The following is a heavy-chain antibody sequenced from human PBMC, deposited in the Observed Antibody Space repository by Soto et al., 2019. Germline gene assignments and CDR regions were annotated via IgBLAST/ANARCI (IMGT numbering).Heavy chain of an antibody. J-gene: IGHJ4*02. CDR3: ARQGMVRGGGDY. CDR2: IIPILGIA. Sequence: QVQLVQSGAEVKKPGSSVKVSCKASGGTFSSYTISWVRQAPGQGLEWMGRIIPILGIANYAQKFQGRVTITADKSTSTAYMELSSLRSEDTAVYYCARQGMVRGGGDYWGQGTLVTVSS. CDR1: GGTFSSYT. D-gene: IGHD3-10*01. V-gene: IGHV1-69*02.